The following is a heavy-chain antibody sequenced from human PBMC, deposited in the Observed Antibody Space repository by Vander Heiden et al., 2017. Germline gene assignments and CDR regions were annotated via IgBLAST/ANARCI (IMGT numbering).Heavy chain of an antibody. CDR3: ARAGPLAYCGGDCGAFDY. J-gene: IGHJ4*02. CDR2: ISSSGSTI. V-gene: IGHV3-48*02. D-gene: IGHD2-21*02. Sequence: EEQLVESGGGLVQPGGSLRLSCAASGFSFSSYSMNWVRQAPGKGLEWLSYISSSGSTIYYADSVKGRFTISRDNAKNSLFLQMNSLRDEDTAVYYCARAGPLAYCGGDCGAFDYWGQGTLVTVSS. CDR1: GFSFSSYS.